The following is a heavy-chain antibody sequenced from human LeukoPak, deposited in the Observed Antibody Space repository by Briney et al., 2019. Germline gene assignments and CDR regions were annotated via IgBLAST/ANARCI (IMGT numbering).Heavy chain of an antibody. Sequence: SETLSLTWTVSGGSISSSSYYWGWIRQPPGKGLEWIGSIYYSGSTYYNPSLKSRVTISADTSKNQFSLKLSSVTAADTAVYYCMRSYYYDSSGYSIDYWGQGTLVTVSS. V-gene: IGHV4-39*01. CDR1: GGSISSSSYY. CDR2: IYYSGST. CDR3: MRSYYYDSSGYSIDY. D-gene: IGHD3-22*01. J-gene: IGHJ4*02.